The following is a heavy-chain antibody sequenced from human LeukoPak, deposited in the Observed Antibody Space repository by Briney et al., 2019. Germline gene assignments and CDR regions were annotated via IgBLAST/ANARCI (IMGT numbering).Heavy chain of an antibody. J-gene: IGHJ4*02. CDR2: IIPIFGTA. V-gene: IGHV1-69*05. D-gene: IGHD2-2*01. Sequence: ASVKVSCKASGGTFSSYAISWVRQAPGQGLEWVGGIIPIFGTANYAKKFQGRVTITTDESTSTAYMELSSLRSEDTAVYYSARGPIVVVPAAKYYFDYWGQGTLVTVSS. CDR3: ARGPIVVVPAAKYYFDY. CDR1: GGTFSSYA.